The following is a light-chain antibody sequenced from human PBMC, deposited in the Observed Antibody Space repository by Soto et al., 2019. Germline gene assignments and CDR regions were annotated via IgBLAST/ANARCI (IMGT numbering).Light chain of an antibody. CDR1: QSVGSY. V-gene: IGKV3-11*01. CDR3: QQRSSWPLT. Sequence: EIVLTQSPATLSLSPGERATLSCRASQSVGSYFAWYQQKPGQAPRLLIYDAFSRATGIPARFSGSGSGTDFTLTISSLEPEGFAVYFCQQRSSWPLTFGGGTMVEIK. J-gene: IGKJ4*01. CDR2: DAF.